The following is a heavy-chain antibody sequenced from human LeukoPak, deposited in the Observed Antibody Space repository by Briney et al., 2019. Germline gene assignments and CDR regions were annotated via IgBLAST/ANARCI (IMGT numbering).Heavy chain of an antibody. CDR2: ISAYNGNT. CDR3: ARTRYYYDSSGFQSPLLHMDV. J-gene: IGHJ6*04. V-gene: IGHV1-18*01. D-gene: IGHD3-22*01. CDR1: GYTFTSYG. Sequence: ASVKVSCKASGYTFTSYGISWVRQAPGQGLEWMGWISAYNGNTNYAQKLQGRVTMTTDTSTSTAYMELRSLRSDDTAVYYCARTRYYYDSSGFQSPLLHMDVWGKGTTVTVSS.